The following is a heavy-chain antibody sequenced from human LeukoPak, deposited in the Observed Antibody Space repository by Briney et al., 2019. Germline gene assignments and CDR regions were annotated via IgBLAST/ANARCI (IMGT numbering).Heavy chain of an antibody. J-gene: IGHJ6*02. Sequence: SETLSLTCSVSGGSISSYYWSWIRQPPGKGLEYIGYIYYSGSTNYNPSLKSRVTISVDTSKDQFSLNLTSVTAADTAVYYCARLKCISTTCPSRYVMDVWGQGTTVTVSS. CDR2: IYYSGST. V-gene: IGHV4-59*01. CDR3: ARLKCISTTCPSRYVMDV. CDR1: GGSISSYY. D-gene: IGHD2-2*01.